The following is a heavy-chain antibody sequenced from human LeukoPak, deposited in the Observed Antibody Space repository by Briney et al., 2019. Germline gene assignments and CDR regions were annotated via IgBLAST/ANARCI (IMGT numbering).Heavy chain of an antibody. V-gene: IGHV4-4*07. CDR2: IYTSGST. D-gene: IGHD5-18*01. J-gene: IGHJ2*01. CDR1: GGSISSYY. Sequence: KTSETLSLTXTVSGGSISSYYWSWIRQPAGKGLEWIGRIYTSGSTNYNPSLKSRVTMSVDTSKNQFSLKLSSVTAADTAVYYCARVGSYGPQERYFDLWGRGTLVTVSS. CDR3: ARVGSYGPQERYFDL.